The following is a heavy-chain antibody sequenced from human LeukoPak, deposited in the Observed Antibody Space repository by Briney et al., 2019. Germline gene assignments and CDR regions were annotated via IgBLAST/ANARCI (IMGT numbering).Heavy chain of an antibody. D-gene: IGHD3-10*01. CDR3: ARTYYSGSGTYQRWFDP. CDR1: GFTVSSNY. Sequence: GGSLRLSCAASGFTVSSNYMSWVRQAPGQGLEWVSIIYSGGTTHYAASVKGRCTISRDNTKDTLYLQMDSLRAEDTAVYYCARTYYSGSGTYQRWFDPWGQGTLVTVSS. CDR2: IYSGGTT. V-gene: IGHV3-53*01. J-gene: IGHJ5*02.